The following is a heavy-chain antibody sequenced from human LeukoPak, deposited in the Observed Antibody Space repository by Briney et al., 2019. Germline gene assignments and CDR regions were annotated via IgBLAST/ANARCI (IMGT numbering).Heavy chain of an antibody. J-gene: IGHJ6*03. CDR1: GFTFSSYS. Sequence: GESLRLSCAASGFTFSSYSMNWVRQAPGKGLEWVASIISISSHIYYADSVKGRFTISRDNAKNSSYLQMNSLRAEDTAVYYCARTRAPSNGRVLYYMDVWGKGTTVTVSS. D-gene: IGHD2-2*01. V-gene: IGHV3-21*01. CDR3: ARTRAPSNGRVLYYMDV. CDR2: IISISSHI.